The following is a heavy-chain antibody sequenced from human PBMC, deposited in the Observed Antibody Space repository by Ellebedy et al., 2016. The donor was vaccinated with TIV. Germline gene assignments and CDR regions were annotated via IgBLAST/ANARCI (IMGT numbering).Heavy chain of an antibody. CDR1: GFPFRTYW. V-gene: IGHV3-7*01. J-gene: IGHJ3*02. D-gene: IGHD4-17*01. Sequence: GGSLRLSGEASGFPFRTYWRTWVRQAPGKGREGLPNINQDATETSSVDSVVGRFTISRDNAKNSRFLQRNSLGVEDTAVYYCATDGSYGDYLSPAHASVMWGQGTLVSVSS. CDR2: INQDATET. CDR3: ATDGSYGDYLSPAHASVM.